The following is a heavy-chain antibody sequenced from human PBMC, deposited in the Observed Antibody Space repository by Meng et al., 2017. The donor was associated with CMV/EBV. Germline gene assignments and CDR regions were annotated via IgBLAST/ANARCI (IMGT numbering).Heavy chain of an antibody. CDR2: ISSSSSYI. CDR3: AKPTYCGGDCYWALFDY. CDR1: GFTFSSYS. D-gene: IGHD2-21*01. Sequence: GGSLRLSCAASGFTFSSYSMNWVRQAPGKGLEWVSSISSSSSYIYYADSVKGRFTISRDNAKNSLYLQMNSLRAEDTAVYYCAKPTYCGGDCYWALFDYWGQGTLVTVSS. V-gene: IGHV3-21*04. J-gene: IGHJ4*02.